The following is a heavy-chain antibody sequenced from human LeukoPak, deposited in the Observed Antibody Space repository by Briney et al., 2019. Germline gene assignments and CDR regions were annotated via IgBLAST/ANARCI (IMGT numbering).Heavy chain of an antibody. CDR1: GFTFISYA. J-gene: IGHJ5*02. CDR2: ISGSGGST. CDR3: AKDSLSVLIVVVHESSFWFDP. V-gene: IGHV3-23*01. Sequence: GSLRLSCAASGFTFISYAMSWVRQAPGKGLEWVSAISGSGGSTYYADSVKGRFTISRDNSKNTLYLQMNSLRAEDTAVYYCAKDSLSVLIVVVHESSFWFDPWGQGTLVTVSS. D-gene: IGHD3-22*01.